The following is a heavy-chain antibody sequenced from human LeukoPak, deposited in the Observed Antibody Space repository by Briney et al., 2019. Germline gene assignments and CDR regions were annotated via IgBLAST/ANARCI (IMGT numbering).Heavy chain of an antibody. CDR1: GGSISSGRYY. CDR3: ARDVTGTTSDY. V-gene: IGHV4-61*02. CDR2: IYTSGST. J-gene: IGHJ4*02. Sequence: SETLSLTCTVSGGSISSGRYYCSWIRQPAGKGLEWIGRIYTSGSTNYNPSLKSRVTISVDTSKNQFSLKLSPVTAADTAVYYCARDVTGTTSDYWGQGTLVTVSS. D-gene: IGHD1-7*01.